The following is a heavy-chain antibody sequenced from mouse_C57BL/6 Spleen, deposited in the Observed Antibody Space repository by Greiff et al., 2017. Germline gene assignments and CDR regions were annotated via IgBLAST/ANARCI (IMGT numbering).Heavy chain of an antibody. CDR1: GYTFTSYW. CDR2: IDPNSGGT. CDR3: ARSSGTYYAMDY. J-gene: IGHJ4*01. Sequence: VQLQQPGAELVMPGASVTLSCKASGYTFTSYWMHWVKQRPGRGLEWIGRIDPNSGGTKYNEKLKSKATLTVDKPSSTAYLQLSSLTSEDSAVYFCARSSGTYYAMDYWGQGTSVTVSA. D-gene: IGHD4-1*01. V-gene: IGHV1-72*01.